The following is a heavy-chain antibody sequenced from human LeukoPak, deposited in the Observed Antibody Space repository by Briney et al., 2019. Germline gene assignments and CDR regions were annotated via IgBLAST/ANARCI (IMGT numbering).Heavy chain of an antibody. Sequence: GGSLRLSCEAPGFTFSSYAMSWVRQAPGKGLEWVSGISGSGGSTYYADSVKGRFTISRDNSKNTLYLQMNSLRSEDTAVYYCAKMPQYYYDSSGYFDYWGQGTLVTVSS. CDR1: GFTFSSYA. V-gene: IGHV3-23*01. CDR2: ISGSGGST. CDR3: AKMPQYYYDSSGYFDY. D-gene: IGHD3-22*01. J-gene: IGHJ4*02.